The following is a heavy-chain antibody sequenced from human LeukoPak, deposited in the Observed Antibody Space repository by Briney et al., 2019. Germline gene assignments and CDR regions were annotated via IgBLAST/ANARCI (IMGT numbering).Heavy chain of an antibody. CDR1: GFTVSSNY. D-gene: IGHD3-16*01. CDR3: AWGSRGSYFDS. Sequence: GGSLRLSCAVSGFTVSSNYMSWVRQAPGRGLEWVSVIYSGGTTYYADSVKGRFTISRDNSKNTVYLQMNSLRAADTAVYYCAWGSRGSYFDSWGQGTLVTVSS. V-gene: IGHV3-53*01. J-gene: IGHJ4*02. CDR2: IYSGGTT.